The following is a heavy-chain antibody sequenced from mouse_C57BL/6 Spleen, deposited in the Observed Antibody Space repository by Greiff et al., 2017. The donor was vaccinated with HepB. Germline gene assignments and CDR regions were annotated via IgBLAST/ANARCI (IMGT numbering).Heavy chain of an antibody. CDR3: ARGGSSSYYFDY. J-gene: IGHJ2*01. CDR1: GYTFTSYT. CDR2: INPSSGYT. Sequence: VQLVESGAELARPGASVKMSCKASGYTFTSYTMHWVKQRPGQGLEWIGYINPSSGYTKYNQKFKDKATLTADKSSSTAYMQLSSLTSEDSAVYYCARGGSSSYYFDYWGQGTTLTVSS. V-gene: IGHV1-4*01. D-gene: IGHD1-1*01.